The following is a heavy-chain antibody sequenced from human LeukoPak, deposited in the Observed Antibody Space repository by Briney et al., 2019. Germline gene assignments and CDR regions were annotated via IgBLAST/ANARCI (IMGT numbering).Heavy chain of an antibody. V-gene: IGHV3-30*04. CDR2: ISYDGSNK. CDR3: ARDQPDTAMVNDY. Sequence: GGSLRLSCAASGFTFSSYAMHWVGQAPGKGLEWVAVISYDGSNKYYADSVKGRFTISRDNSKNTLYLQMNSLRAEDTAVYYCARDQPDTAMVNDYWGQGTLVTVSS. D-gene: IGHD5-18*01. J-gene: IGHJ4*02. CDR1: GFTFSSYA.